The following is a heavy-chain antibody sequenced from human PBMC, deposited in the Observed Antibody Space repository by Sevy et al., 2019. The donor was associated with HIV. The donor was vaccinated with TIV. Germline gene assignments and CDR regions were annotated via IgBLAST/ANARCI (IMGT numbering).Heavy chain of an antibody. CDR2: ISGSGGGT. D-gene: IGHD2-15*01. CDR1: GFTFSNYG. CDR3: ARNPGYCSGGTCYWYFDL. Sequence: GGSLRLSCAASGFTFSNYGMSWVRQAPGKGLEWVSGISGSGGGTYYADSVKGRFTISRDNSKNTLYLQMSSLRAEDTAVYYCARNPGYCSGGTCYWYFDLWGRGTLVTVSS. J-gene: IGHJ2*01. V-gene: IGHV3-23*01.